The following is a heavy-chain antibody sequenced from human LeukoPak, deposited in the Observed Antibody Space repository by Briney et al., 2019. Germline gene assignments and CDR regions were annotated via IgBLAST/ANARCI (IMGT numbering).Heavy chain of an antibody. Sequence: ASVKVSCKASGYTFTSYGISWVRQAPGQGLEWMGGINPNSGGTNYAQKFQGRVTMTRDTSISTAYMEPSRLRSDDTAVYYCARDSGERGSGSYLIAYWGQGTLVTVSS. CDR3: ARDSGERGSGSYLIAY. D-gene: IGHD3-10*01. J-gene: IGHJ4*02. CDR1: GYTFTSYG. CDR2: INPNSGGT. V-gene: IGHV1-2*02.